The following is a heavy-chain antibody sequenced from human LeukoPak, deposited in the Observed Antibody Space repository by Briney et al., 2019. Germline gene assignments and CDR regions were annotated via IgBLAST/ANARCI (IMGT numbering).Heavy chain of an antibody. Sequence: ASVKVSCKASGYTFTTYYMHWMRQAPGQGPEWMGIINPSGGSTGYAQKFQGRVTMTRDMSTSTVYMELSSLRSEDTAVYYCARSPSGYDTYYYYMDVWGKGTTVTVSS. J-gene: IGHJ6*03. CDR3: ARSPSGYDTYYYYMDV. V-gene: IGHV1-46*01. D-gene: IGHD5-12*01. CDR1: GYTFTTYY. CDR2: INPSGGST.